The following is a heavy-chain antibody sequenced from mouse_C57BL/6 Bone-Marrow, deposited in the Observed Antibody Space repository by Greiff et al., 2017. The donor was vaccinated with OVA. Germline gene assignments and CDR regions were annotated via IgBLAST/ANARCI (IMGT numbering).Heavy chain of an antibody. J-gene: IGHJ2*01. V-gene: IGHV1-64*01. Sequence: QVQLQQPGAELVKPGASVKLSCKASGYTFTSYWMHWVKQRPGQGLEWIGMIHPNSGSTNYNEKFKSKATLTVDKSSSTAYMQISSLTSEDSAVYSCATVVALDYWGQGTTLPVSS. CDR3: ATVVALDY. D-gene: IGHD1-1*01. CDR1: GYTFTSYW. CDR2: IHPNSGST.